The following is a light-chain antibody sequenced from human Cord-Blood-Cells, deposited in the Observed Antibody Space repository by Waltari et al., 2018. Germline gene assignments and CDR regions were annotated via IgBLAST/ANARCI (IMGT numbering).Light chain of an antibody. J-gene: IGKJ4*01. CDR3: QQYNSYIT. V-gene: IGKV1-5*03. CDR2: KAS. CDR1: QSISSW. Sequence: DIQMTQSPSTLSASVGDRVTITCRASQSISSWLAWYQQKPVKAPKLLIYKASSLESGVPSRFSGSGSGTEFTLTISSLQPDDFATYYCQQYNSYITFGGGTKVEIK.